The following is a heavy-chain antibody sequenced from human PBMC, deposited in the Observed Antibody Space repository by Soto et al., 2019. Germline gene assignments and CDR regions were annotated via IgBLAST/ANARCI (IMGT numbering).Heavy chain of an antibody. J-gene: IGHJ5*02. CDR2: IYYTGKT. Sequence: QVQLQESGPGLVKPSQTLSLTCSVSGDYIHVGGYYWTWIRQRPGKGLEWMGYIYYTGKTYYNPSLESRLTMSVDRSKNQFSLRLTSVTAADTAVYFVGRDLTSNANCIDPWGQGTLVTVSS. CDR1: GDYIHVGGYY. D-gene: IGHD2-2*01. V-gene: IGHV4-30-4*01. CDR3: GRDLTSNANCIDP.